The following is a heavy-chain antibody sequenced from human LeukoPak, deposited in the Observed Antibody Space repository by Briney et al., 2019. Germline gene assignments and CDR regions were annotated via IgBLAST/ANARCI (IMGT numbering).Heavy chain of an antibody. J-gene: IGHJ4*02. V-gene: IGHV3-21*01. CDR2: ITSRSGNI. Sequence: GGSLRLPRAASGLTFSTYSMIWVRQAPGEGVEWVSCITSRSGNIHYADSVKGRFTSSRANAKTSLYLQMNSLRAEDTAVYYCARDSGTSCYDYWGQGTLVTVSS. CDR1: GLTFSTYS. CDR3: ARDSGTSCYDY. D-gene: IGHD2-2*01.